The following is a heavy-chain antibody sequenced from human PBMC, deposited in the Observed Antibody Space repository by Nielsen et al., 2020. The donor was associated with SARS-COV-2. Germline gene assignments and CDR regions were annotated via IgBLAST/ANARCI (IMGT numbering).Heavy chain of an antibody. CDR1: GFTFSSYA. CDR3: ARAWLSDY. Sequence: GESLKISCAASGFTFSSYAMHWVRQAPGKGLEWVSSISSSSSYIYYADSVKGRFTISRDNAKNSLYLQMNSLRAEDTAVYYCARAWLSDYWGQGTLVTVSS. CDR2: ISSSSSYI. D-gene: IGHD6-19*01. J-gene: IGHJ4*02. V-gene: IGHV3-21*01.